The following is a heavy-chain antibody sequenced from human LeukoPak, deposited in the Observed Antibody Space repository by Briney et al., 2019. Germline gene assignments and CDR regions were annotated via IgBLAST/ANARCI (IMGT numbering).Heavy chain of an antibody. Sequence: PSETLSLTCTVSGDSIISSSYYWGWIRHPPGKGLEWIGSIYYTGSTYYNPSLKSRVTISGDTSKNQFSLRLSSVTAADTAVYSCARHKDAAMVTTFDFWGQGTLVTVSS. CDR2: IYYTGST. CDR3: ARHKDAAMVTTFDF. J-gene: IGHJ4*02. CDR1: GDSIISSSYY. V-gene: IGHV4-39*01. D-gene: IGHD5-18*01.